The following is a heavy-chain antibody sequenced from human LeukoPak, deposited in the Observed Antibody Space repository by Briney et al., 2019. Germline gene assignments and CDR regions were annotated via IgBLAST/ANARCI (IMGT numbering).Heavy chain of an antibody. CDR2: IEISGDT. J-gene: IGHJ4*02. CDR1: GFTFSIHG. Sequence: GGSLRLSCAVSGFTFSIHGFTWVRQVPGKGLEWVSAIEISGDTFYADSVKGRFTISRDNSKDTLYLQLNSLRAEDTAVYYCASEIRPNDYWGQGTLVTVSS. V-gene: IGHV3-23*01. CDR3: ASEIRPNDY. D-gene: IGHD3-10*01.